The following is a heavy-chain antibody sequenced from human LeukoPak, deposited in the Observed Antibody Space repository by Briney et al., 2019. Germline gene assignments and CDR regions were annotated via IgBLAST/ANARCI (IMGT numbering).Heavy chain of an antibody. J-gene: IGHJ3*02. V-gene: IGHV3-33*01. CDR2: IWHDVGHK. D-gene: IGHD2-2*01. Sequence: PGGSLRLSCAASGFTFSNYGMHWVRQAPGKGLEWVAVIWHDVGHKYYEDSVKGRFTISRDNSKNTLYLQMNSLRTDDTAVYYCARGGSTNHLDTLDIWGQGTMVTVSS. CDR3: ARGGSTNHLDTLDI. CDR1: GFTFSNYG.